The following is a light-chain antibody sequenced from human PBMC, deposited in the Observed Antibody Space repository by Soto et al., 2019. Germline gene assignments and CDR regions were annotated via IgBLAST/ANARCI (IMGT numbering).Light chain of an antibody. J-gene: IGKJ5*01. CDR3: QQFKNYTIT. CDR2: AAS. CDR1: EDISSY. V-gene: IGKV1-9*01. Sequence: IQFTQSPASPPASVGDRVAFTCRASEDISSYLAWYQQKPGPAPKLLIYAASTLQSGVPSRFSGSGSGTDFTLTISSLNPEDFAVYYCQQFKNYTITFGQGTRLDIK.